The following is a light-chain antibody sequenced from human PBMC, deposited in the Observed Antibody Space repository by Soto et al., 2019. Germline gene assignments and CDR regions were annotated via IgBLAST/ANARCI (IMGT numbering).Light chain of an antibody. Sequence: DIQMTQSPSSLSASVGDRVTITCRASQDIGNYLAWYQQKPGKPPKLLIHAASTLQSGVTSRFSGSGSGTECTLTSSSLPPEDVATYFGDKGKSPPPFTFGPGTKVDI. V-gene: IGKV1-27*01. CDR3: DKGKSPPPFT. CDR1: QDIGNY. J-gene: IGKJ3*01. CDR2: AAS.